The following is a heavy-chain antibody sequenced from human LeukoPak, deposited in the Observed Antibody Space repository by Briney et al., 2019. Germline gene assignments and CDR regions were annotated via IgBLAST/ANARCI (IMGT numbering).Heavy chain of an antibody. Sequence: SETLSLTCAVYGGSFSGYYWSWIRQPPGKGLEWIGEINHSGSTNYNPSLKSRVTISVDTSKNQFSLKLSSVTAADTAVYYCARDGRSYNPEDYWGQGTLVTVSS. CDR3: ARDGRSYNPEDY. D-gene: IGHD3-10*01. CDR1: GGSFSGYY. V-gene: IGHV4-34*01. J-gene: IGHJ4*02. CDR2: INHSGST.